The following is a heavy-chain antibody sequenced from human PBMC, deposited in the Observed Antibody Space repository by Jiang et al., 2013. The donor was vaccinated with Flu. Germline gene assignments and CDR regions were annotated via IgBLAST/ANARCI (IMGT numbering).Heavy chain of an antibody. J-gene: IGHJ5*02. CDR1: GGSFGGYY. D-gene: IGHD5-12*01. CDR2: INHSGST. CDR3: ARSTSGYDLIRGYNWFDP. Sequence: LLKPSETLSLTCAVYGGSFGGYYWSWIRQPPGKGLEWIGEINHSGSTNYNPSLKSRVTISVDTSKNQFSLKLSSVTAADTAVYYCARSTSGYDLIRGYNWFDPWGQGTLVTVSS. V-gene: IGHV4-34*01.